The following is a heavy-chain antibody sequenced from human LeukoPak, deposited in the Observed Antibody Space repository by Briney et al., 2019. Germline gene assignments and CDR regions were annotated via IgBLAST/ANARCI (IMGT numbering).Heavy chain of an antibody. CDR2: IYTSGST. J-gene: IGHJ3*01. V-gene: IGHV4-61*02. CDR3: ARRHLSYDSITSPAFAL. Sequence: SESLSLTCTVSGGSISSGSYYWSWIRQPAGKGLERIGRIYTSGSTNYNPSLKSRVTISVDTSKNQFSLKLSSVTAADTSVYYCARRHLSYDSITSPAFALWGEGTMVTVSS. D-gene: IGHD3-22*01. CDR1: GGSISSGSYY.